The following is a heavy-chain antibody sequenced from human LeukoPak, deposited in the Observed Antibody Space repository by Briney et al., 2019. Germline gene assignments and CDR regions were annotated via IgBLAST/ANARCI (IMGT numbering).Heavy chain of an antibody. CDR1: GGSITSNNYY. D-gene: IGHD6-19*01. CDR3: ARHPTYGSGWPYYFDY. V-gene: IGHV4-39*01. J-gene: IGHJ4*02. Sequence: PSETLSLTCTVSGGSITSNNYYWGWIRQPPGKGLEWIGSIYYSGSTYYNPSLKSRVTISVDTSKNQFFLRLYSVTAADTAVYYCARHPTYGSGWPYYFDYWGQGTLVTVSS. CDR2: IYYSGST.